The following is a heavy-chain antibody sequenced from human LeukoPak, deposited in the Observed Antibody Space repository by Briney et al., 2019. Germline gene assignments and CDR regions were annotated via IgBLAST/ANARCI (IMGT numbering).Heavy chain of an antibody. CDR2: ISSSSSTI. J-gene: IGHJ4*02. CDR1: GFTFSSYS. V-gene: IGHV3-48*04. D-gene: IGHD6-13*01. Sequence: GGSLRLSCAASGFTFSSYSMNWVRQAPGKGLEWVSYISSSSSTIYYADSVKGRFTISRDNAKNSLYLQMNSLRAEDTAVYYCARGTLRSSGYSSSWLDYWGQGTLVTVSS. CDR3: ARGTLRSSGYSSSWLDY.